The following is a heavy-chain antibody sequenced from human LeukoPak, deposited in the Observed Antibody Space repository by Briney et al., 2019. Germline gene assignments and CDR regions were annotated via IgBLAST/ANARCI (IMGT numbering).Heavy chain of an antibody. J-gene: IGHJ6*03. CDR1: GGSITTTTYY. CDR3: ARLRRYYGSGSYHIIAYRYYYMDV. V-gene: IGHV4-39*07. Sequence: PSETLSLTCTVSGGSITTTTYYWSWIRQPPGKGLEWIGEINHSGSTNYNPSLKSRVTISVDTSKNQFSLKLSSVTAADTAVYYCARLRRYYGSGSYHIIAYRYYYMDVWGKGTTVTISS. D-gene: IGHD3-10*01. CDR2: INHSGST.